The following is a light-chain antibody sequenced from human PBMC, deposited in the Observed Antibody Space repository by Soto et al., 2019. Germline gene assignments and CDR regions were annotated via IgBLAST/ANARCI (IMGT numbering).Light chain of an antibody. J-gene: IGLJ2*01. Sequence: QSALTQPASVSGCPGQSITISCTRIGNDVGDYDFVSWYQQHPGKAPKLVIYDIRNRPSGDSIRFSGSKSGNTASLTIAGLHAEDEADYYCSSYTSSNTHVLFGGGTKLTVL. V-gene: IGLV2-14*01. CDR2: DIR. CDR1: GNDVGDYDF. CDR3: SSYTSSNTHVL.